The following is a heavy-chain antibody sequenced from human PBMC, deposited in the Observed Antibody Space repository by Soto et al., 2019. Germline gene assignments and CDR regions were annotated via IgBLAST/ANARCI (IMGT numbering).Heavy chain of an antibody. Sequence: SETLSLTCTVSGGSISSSSYYWGWIRQPPGKGLEWIGSIYYSGSTYYNPSLKSRVTISVDTSKNQFSLKLSSVTAADTAVYYCARLPRSGSYQLRYFDYWGQGTLVTVSS. V-gene: IGHV4-39*01. J-gene: IGHJ4*02. D-gene: IGHD1-26*01. CDR1: GGSISSSSYY. CDR3: ARLPRSGSYQLRYFDY. CDR2: IYYSGST.